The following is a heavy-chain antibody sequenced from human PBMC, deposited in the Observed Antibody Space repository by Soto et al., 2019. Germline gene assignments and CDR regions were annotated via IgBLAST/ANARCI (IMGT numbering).Heavy chain of an antibody. D-gene: IGHD3-3*01. CDR3: ARVRDWFDP. J-gene: IGHJ5*02. V-gene: IGHV4-34*01. CDR2: IYHDGSS. CDR1: SGSFSGYF. Sequence: SETLSLTCAVSSGSFSGYFWTWIRQPPGKGLEWIGEIYHDGSSYSSPSLKSRVTISVDTSKNQFSLRLTSVTAADTAVYYCARVRDWFDPWGQGTLVTVSS.